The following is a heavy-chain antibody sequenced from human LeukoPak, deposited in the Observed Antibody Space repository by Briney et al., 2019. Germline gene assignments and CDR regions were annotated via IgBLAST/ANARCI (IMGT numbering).Heavy chain of an antibody. J-gene: IGHJ1*01. Sequence: GGSLRLSCAASGFTFGAYTINWVRQAPGKGLEWVSCIFSRSESILYADSVKGRFTISRDNAQNSMYLQMNSLRVEDTAVYYCTSWGDTTAEYFQRWGQGTLVTVSS. CDR1: GFTFGAYT. V-gene: IGHV3-21*01. CDR3: TSWGDTTAEYFQR. CDR2: IFSRSESI. D-gene: IGHD2-21*02.